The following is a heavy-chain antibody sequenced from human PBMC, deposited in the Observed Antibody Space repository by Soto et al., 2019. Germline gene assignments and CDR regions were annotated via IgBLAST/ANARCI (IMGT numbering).Heavy chain of an antibody. D-gene: IGHD1-26*01. CDR3: ARCGGAGLGY. CDR1: GSSISSYY. V-gene: IGHV4-59*01. Sequence: QVRLQESGPGLVKPSETLSLTCTVSGSSISSYYWSWFRQPPGKGLEWIGYIYYSGSTNYNPSLKRRVTISVDTLKNQVPLKLSSVTAAETAVYYCARCGGAGLGYWGQGTLVSVSS. CDR2: IYYSGST. J-gene: IGHJ4*02.